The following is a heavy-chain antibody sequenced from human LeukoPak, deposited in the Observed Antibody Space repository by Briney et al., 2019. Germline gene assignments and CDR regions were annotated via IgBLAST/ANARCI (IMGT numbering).Heavy chain of an antibody. D-gene: IGHD6-19*01. CDR1: GGSISSYY. V-gene: IGHV4-59*01. J-gene: IGHJ4*02. CDR3: ARAGSGWSFDY. CDR2: IYYSGST. Sequence: SETLSLTCTVSGGSISSYYWSWIRQPPGKGLEWIGYIYYSGSTNYNPSLKSRVTISVDTSRNQFSLKLSSVTAADTAVYYCARAGSGWSFDYWCQGTLVTVSS.